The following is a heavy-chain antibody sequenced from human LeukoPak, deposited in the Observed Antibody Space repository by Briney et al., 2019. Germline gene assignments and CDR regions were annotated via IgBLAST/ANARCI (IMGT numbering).Heavy chain of an antibody. V-gene: IGHV3-23*01. J-gene: IGHJ4*02. CDR2: ISGSGGST. Sequence: GGSLRLSCGASGFTFSDYAMSWVRQALGKGLKWVSVISGSGGSTYNADSVKGRFTISRDNSKNILYLQMNSLRAEDTAVYYCAKSVESAVTTNPYFDFWGQGALVTVSS. D-gene: IGHD4-17*01. CDR1: GFTFSDYA. CDR3: AKSVESAVTTNPYFDF.